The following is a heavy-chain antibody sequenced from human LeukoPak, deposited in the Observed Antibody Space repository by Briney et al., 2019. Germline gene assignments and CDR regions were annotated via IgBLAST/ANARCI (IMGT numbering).Heavy chain of an antibody. CDR3: ARARYSGSYFFDY. CDR1: GYTFTSYY. D-gene: IGHD1-26*01. Sequence: ASVKVSCKASGYTFTSYYIYWVRQAPGQGLEWMGIINPSRGSTNYAQRFQGRVTMTRDMSTSTVYMELSSLRSDDTAVYYCARARYSGSYFFDYWGQGTLVTVSS. J-gene: IGHJ4*02. CDR2: INPSRGST. V-gene: IGHV1-46*01.